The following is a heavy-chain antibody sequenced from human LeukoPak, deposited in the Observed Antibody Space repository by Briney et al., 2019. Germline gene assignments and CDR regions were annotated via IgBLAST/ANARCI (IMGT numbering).Heavy chain of an antibody. D-gene: IGHD4-17*01. Sequence: SETLSLTCAVYGGSFSGYYWSWIRQPPGKGLEWIGEINHSGSTNYNPSLKSRVTISVDTSKNQFSLKLSSVTAADTALYYCARREDYVAFDPWGQGTLVTVFS. CDR3: ARREDYVAFDP. CDR1: GGSFSGYY. CDR2: INHSGST. V-gene: IGHV4-34*01. J-gene: IGHJ5*02.